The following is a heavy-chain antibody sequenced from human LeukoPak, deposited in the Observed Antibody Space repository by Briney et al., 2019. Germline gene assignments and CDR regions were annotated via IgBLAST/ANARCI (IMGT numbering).Heavy chain of an antibody. CDR3: AKDGGSYQFDS. CDR2: ISGSGGKT. CDR1: GFTLSSYG. Sequence: GRSLRLSCVASGFTLSSYGMSWVRQAPGKGLEWVSAISGSGGKTYNADSVKGRFTISRDNYRKTLYLQMNSLRAEDTAVYYCAKDGGSYQFDSWGQGTLVTVSS. J-gene: IGHJ4*02. V-gene: IGHV3-23*01. D-gene: IGHD1-26*01.